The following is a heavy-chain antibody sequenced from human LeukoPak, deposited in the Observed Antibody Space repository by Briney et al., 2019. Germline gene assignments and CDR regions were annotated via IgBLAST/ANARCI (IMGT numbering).Heavy chain of an antibody. CDR1: GFNFADFY. D-gene: IGHD2-15*01. J-gene: IGHJ4*02. Sequence: GGSLRLSCEASGFNFADFYMTWVRQAPGKGLECISYISSSGSVIYYTESVRGRFTISRDNSKNTLYLQMNSLRAEDTAVYYCARGAPRGPRVVAASLDYWGQGTLVTVSS. CDR2: ISSSGSVI. CDR3: ARGAPRGPRVVAASLDY. V-gene: IGHV3-11*04.